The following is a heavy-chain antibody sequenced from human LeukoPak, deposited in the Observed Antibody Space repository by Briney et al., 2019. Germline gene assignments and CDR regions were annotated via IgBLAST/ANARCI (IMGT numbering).Heavy chain of an antibody. J-gene: IGHJ4*02. CDR1: GFTFSSYG. CDR2: ISYDGSNK. CDR3: AKDGGSESPLDY. V-gene: IGHV3-30*18. Sequence: GGSLRLSCAASGFTFSSYGMHWVRQAPGKGLEWVAVISYDGSNKYYADSVKGRFTISRDNSKNTLYLQMNSLRAEDTAVYYCAKDGGSESPLDYWGQGTLVTVSS. D-gene: IGHD3-16*01.